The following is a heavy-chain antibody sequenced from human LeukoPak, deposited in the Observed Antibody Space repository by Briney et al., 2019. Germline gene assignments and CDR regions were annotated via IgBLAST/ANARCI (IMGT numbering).Heavy chain of an antibody. Sequence: ASVKVSCKASGYTFISYDVNWVRQAPGQGLEWMGWMNPNSGNTGYAQKFQGRVTITRNTSISTAYMELSSLRSEDTAVYYCARDYGGNSGWFDPWGQGTLVTVSS. J-gene: IGHJ5*02. CDR3: ARDYGGNSGWFDP. CDR1: GYTFISYD. D-gene: IGHD4-23*01. CDR2: MNPNSGNT. V-gene: IGHV1-8*03.